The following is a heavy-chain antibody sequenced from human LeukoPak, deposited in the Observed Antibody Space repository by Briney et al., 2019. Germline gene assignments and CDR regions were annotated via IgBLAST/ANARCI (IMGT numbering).Heavy chain of an antibody. CDR2: ISAYNGNT. D-gene: IGHD5-12*01. V-gene: IGHV1-18*01. CDR1: GYTFTSYG. J-gene: IGHJ6*03. Sequence: GASVKVSCKASGYTFTSYGISWVRQAPGQGLEWMGWISAYNGNTNYAQKLQGRVTMTTDTSTSTAYMELRSLRSDDTAVYYCARRYSGYRDYYYYMDVWGKGTTVTVSS. CDR3: ARRYSGYRDYYYYMDV.